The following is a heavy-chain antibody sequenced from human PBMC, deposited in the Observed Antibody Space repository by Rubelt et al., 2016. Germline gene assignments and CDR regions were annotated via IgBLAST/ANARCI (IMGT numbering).Heavy chain of an antibody. V-gene: IGHV3-13*01. CDR1: GFTFSSYD. J-gene: IGHJ3*02. D-gene: IGHD4-17*01. CDR3: ARAHGDPLFDI. CDR2: IGTAGDT. Sequence: EVQLVESGGGLVQPGGSLRLSCAASGFTFSSYDMHWVRQATGKGLEWVSAIGTAGDTYYPGSVKGRFTISRENAKNSLYLQMNSLRAEDTAVYYCARAHGDPLFDIWGQGTMVTVSS.